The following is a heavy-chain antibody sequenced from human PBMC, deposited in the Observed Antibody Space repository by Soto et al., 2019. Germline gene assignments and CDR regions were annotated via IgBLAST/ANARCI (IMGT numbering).Heavy chain of an antibody. V-gene: IGHV3-74*01. CDR3: ARADTCWYWLDP. J-gene: IGHJ5*02. CDR2: INYDGSTT. CDR1: GFTFSSYW. Sequence: EVQLVESGGGLVQPGGSLRLSCAASGFTFSSYWMHWVRQVPGKGLVWVSRINYDGSTTTYADSVKGRFTISRDNARNTLYLQMNRLREEDTAVDYCARADTCWYWLDPWGQGTLVTVSS. D-gene: IGHD6-13*01.